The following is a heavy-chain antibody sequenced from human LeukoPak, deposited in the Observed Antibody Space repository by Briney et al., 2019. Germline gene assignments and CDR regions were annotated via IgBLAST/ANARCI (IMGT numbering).Heavy chain of an antibody. J-gene: IGHJ6*02. D-gene: IGHD2-2*01. Sequence: HPGGSLRLSCATSGFTFSSSAMNCVRQAAGKGLEWVSSTCGSGDITYYADSVKGRFTVSRDNSNNMLYLQMNSLRADDTAIYFCAKGRSVSCYGAMDVWGQGTTVIVSS. CDR2: TCGSGDIT. CDR3: AKGRSVSCYGAMDV. V-gene: IGHV3-23*01. CDR1: GFTFSSSA.